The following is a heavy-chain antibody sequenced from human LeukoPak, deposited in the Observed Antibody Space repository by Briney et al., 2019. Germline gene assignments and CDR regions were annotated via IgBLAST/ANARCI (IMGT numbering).Heavy chain of an antibody. CDR3: ARADPLYIVLMVYATHLDY. CDR2: INPSGGST. D-gene: IGHD2-8*01. J-gene: IGHJ4*02. Sequence: ASVKVSCKASGYTFTSYYMHWVRQAPGQGLEWMGIINPSGGSTSYAQKFQGRVTMTRDTSTSTVYMELGSLRSEDTAVYYCARADPLYIVLMVYATHLDYWGQGTLVTVSS. CDR1: GYTFTSYY. V-gene: IGHV1-46*01.